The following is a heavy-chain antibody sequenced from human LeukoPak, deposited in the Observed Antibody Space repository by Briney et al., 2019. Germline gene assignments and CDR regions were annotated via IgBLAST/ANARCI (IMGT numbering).Heavy chain of an antibody. V-gene: IGHV4-39*07. D-gene: IGHD2-15*01. CDR1: GGSISSSSYC. Sequence: PSETLSLTCSVSGGSISSSSYCWGWIRQPPGKGLEWIVSMSYSGHTYYNPSLKSRVTTSIDTSKNQLSLNLKSVTAADTAVYYCARDRDVDDFDSWGHGTLVTVSS. J-gene: IGHJ4*01. CDR3: ARDRDVDDFDS. CDR2: MSYSGHT.